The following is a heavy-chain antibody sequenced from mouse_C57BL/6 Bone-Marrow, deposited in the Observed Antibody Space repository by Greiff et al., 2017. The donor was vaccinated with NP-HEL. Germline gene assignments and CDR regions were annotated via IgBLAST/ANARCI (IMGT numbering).Heavy chain of an antibody. CDR1: GFTFRDYG. J-gene: IGHJ1*03. Sequence: EVKLVESGGGLVKPGGSLKLSCAASGFTFRDYGMHWVRQAPEKGLEWVAYISSGSSTIYFADTVKGRFTISRDNAKNTLFLQMTSLRSEDTAMYYCARGSHYYYYGSSYHYWYFDVWGTGTTVTVSS. V-gene: IGHV5-17*01. CDR2: ISSGSSTI. D-gene: IGHD1-1*01. CDR3: ARGSHYYYYGSSYHYWYFDV.